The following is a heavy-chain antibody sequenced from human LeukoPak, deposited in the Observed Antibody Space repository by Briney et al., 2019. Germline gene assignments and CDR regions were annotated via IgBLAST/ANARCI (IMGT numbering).Heavy chain of an antibody. Sequence: SETLSLTCTVSGGSISSSTYYWGWIRQPPGKGLEWIGSIYYSGSTYYNPSLKSRVTISVDTSKNQFSLKLSSVTAADTAVYYCARSLIAAAGTYYFDYWGQGTLVTVSS. CDR3: ARSLIAAAGTYYFDY. D-gene: IGHD6-13*01. J-gene: IGHJ4*02. V-gene: IGHV4-39*01. CDR2: IYYSGST. CDR1: GGSISSSTYY.